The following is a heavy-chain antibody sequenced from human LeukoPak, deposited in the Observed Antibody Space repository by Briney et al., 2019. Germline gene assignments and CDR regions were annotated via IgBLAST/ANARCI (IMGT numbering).Heavy chain of an antibody. V-gene: IGHV3-48*03. D-gene: IGHD1-26*01. CDR2: ISSSGTTI. Sequence: AGGSLRLSCVGSGLTFSSYEMSWVRQAPGKGLALVSYISSSGTTILYADSVKGRFTISRDNAKNSLYLQMNSLRVENTAIYYCVRDGSYSDYWGQGTLVTVSS. J-gene: IGHJ4*01. CDR3: VRDGSYSDY. CDR1: GLTFSSYE.